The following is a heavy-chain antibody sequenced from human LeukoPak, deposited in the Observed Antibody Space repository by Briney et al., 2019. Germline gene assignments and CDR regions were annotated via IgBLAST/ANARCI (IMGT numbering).Heavy chain of an antibody. V-gene: IGHV4-4*07. Sequence: SETLSPTCTVSGASISSYYWSWIRQPPGKGLEWIGRIYTSAIISGSTNYNPSLKSRVTMSVDTSKNQFSLKLSSVTAADTAVYYCATRYQAAAGRNWFDPWGQGTLVTVSS. CDR1: GASISSYY. CDR2: IYTSAIISGST. CDR3: ATRYQAAAGRNWFDP. J-gene: IGHJ5*02. D-gene: IGHD6-13*01.